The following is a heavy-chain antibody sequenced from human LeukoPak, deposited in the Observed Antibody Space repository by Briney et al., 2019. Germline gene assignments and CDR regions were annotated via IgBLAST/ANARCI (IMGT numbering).Heavy chain of an antibody. J-gene: IGHJ4*02. CDR2: IYSGGST. Sequence: PGGSLRLSCAASGFIFSSNYMSWVRQAPGKGLEWVSVIYSGGSTYYADSVKGRFTISRDNSKNTLYLQMNSLRAEDTAVYYCARVLEPSGVDYWGQGTLVTVSS. CDR3: ARVLEPSGVDY. CDR1: GFIFSSNY. D-gene: IGHD3-10*01. V-gene: IGHV3-66*01.